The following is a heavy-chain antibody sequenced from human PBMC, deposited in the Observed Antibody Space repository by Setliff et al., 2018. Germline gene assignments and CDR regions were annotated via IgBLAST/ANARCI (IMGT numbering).Heavy chain of an antibody. V-gene: IGHV1-69*05. J-gene: IGHJ6*03. D-gene: IGHD5-18*01. Sequence: SVKVSCKTSPYSFSGYYIHWVRQAPGQGLEWMGGTIPLFGTTDYAQKFHGRLTIITDESTSTASMELTSLTSDDTAVYYCAREGVDTRSSTDYRYYMDVWGKGTTVTVSS. CDR3: AREGVDTRSSTDYRYYMDV. CDR1: PYSFSGYY. CDR2: TIPLFGTT.